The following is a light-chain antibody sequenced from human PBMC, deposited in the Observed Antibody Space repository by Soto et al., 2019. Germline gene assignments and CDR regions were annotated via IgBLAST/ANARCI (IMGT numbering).Light chain of an antibody. Sequence: IQLTQSPSSLSASVGDTVTITCRASQAIGSYFAWYQQRPGPAPKLLIYSASKLHSGVPSRFSGSGSGTDFTLTISSLQPEDCATYYCQQVDSYPRTFGRGTTVEI. CDR3: QQVDSYPRT. CDR1: QAIGSY. J-gene: IGKJ3*01. CDR2: SAS. V-gene: IGKV1-9*01.